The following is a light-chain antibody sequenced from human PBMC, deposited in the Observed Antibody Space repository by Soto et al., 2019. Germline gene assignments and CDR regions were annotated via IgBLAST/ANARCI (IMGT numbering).Light chain of an antibody. Sequence: EIVLTQSPGTRSLSPGERATLSCRASQSVSSSYLAWYQQKPGQAPRLLIYDASSRATGIPDRFSGSGSGTDFTLTISRLEPEDFAVYYCQQYGYSLYTFGQGTKLEIK. V-gene: IGKV3-20*01. J-gene: IGKJ2*01. CDR1: QSVSSSY. CDR3: QQYGYSLYT. CDR2: DAS.